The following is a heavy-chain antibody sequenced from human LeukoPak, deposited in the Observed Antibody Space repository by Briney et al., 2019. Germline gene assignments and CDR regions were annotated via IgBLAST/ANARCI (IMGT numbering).Heavy chain of an antibody. J-gene: IGHJ5*02. Sequence: ASVKVSCKASGYRCSSNGIIWVRQAPGQGLEWVGWVSTYNSDTNYAPKFQGRVTMTKDTSTSTVYMELRSLRTDDTAVYYCALDNWNEFDPWGQGTLVTVSS. CDR1: GYRCSSNG. CDR3: ALDNWNEFDP. CDR2: VSTYNSDT. V-gene: IGHV1-18*01. D-gene: IGHD1-20*01.